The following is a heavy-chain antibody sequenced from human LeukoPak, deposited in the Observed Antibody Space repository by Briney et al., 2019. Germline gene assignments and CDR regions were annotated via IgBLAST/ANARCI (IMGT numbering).Heavy chain of an antibody. CDR1: GGSISSGGYY. CDR2: IYYSGST. Sequence: PSETLSLTCTVSGGSISSGGYYGSWIRQHPGKGLEWIGYIYYSGSTYYNPSLKSRVTISVDTSKNQFSLKLSSVTAADTAVYYCARDPLDYGDYDYWGQGTLVTVSS. D-gene: IGHD4-17*01. J-gene: IGHJ4*02. V-gene: IGHV4-31*03. CDR3: ARDPLDYGDYDY.